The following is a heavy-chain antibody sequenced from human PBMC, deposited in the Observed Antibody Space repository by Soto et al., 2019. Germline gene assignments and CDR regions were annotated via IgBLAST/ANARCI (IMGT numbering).Heavy chain of an antibody. CDR3: AKNVGPYYVPDY. V-gene: IGHV3-23*04. Sequence: EVQLVESGGGLVKPGGSLRLSCAASGFTFSTYSMNWVRQAPGKGLEWVSAISGSGGSTYYADSVKGRFTISRDNSKNTLSLQIHSLRVEDTAVYYCAKNVGPYYVPDYWGQGTLVTVSS. J-gene: IGHJ4*02. D-gene: IGHD1-26*01. CDR2: ISGSGGST. CDR1: GFTFSTYS.